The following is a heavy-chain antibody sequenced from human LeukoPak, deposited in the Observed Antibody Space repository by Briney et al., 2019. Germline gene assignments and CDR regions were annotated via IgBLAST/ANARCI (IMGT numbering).Heavy chain of an antibody. CDR3: ARLVRSTSCCIFDY. D-gene: IGHD2-2*01. V-gene: IGHV4-39*01. CDR2: IFYNGDT. J-gene: IGHJ4*02. CDR1: GGSISSSRYY. Sequence: SETLSLTCTVSGGSISSSRYYWGWIRQPPGKGLEWIGSIFYNGDTYYNPSLKSRVTISVDTSKNQFSLKLSSVTAADTAVYYCARLVRSTSCCIFDYWGQGTLVTVSS.